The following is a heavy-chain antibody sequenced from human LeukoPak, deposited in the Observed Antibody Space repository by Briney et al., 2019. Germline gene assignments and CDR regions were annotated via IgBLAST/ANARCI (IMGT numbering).Heavy chain of an antibody. D-gene: IGHD2-2*02. CDR3: AREDDCSSTSCYRY. CDR1: GYTLTSYG. CDR2: IIPIFGTA. V-gene: IGHV1-69*05. Sequence: ASVKVSCKASGYTLTSYGISWVRQAPGQGLEWMGGIIPIFGTANYAQKFQGRVTITTDESTSTAYMELSSLRSEDTAVYYCAREDDCSSTSCYRYWGQGTLVTVSS. J-gene: IGHJ4*02.